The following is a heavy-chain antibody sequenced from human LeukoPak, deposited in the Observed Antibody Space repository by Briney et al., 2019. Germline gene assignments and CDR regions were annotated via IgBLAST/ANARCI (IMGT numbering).Heavy chain of an antibody. Sequence: GGSLRLSCAASGFTFSSYWMSWVRQAPGKGLEWVANIKQDGSEKYYVDSVKGRFTISRDSAKNSLYLQMNSLRAEDTAVYYCARDGRSGYDYFDYWGQGTLVTVSS. CDR1: GFTFSSYW. D-gene: IGHD5-12*01. J-gene: IGHJ4*02. V-gene: IGHV3-7*01. CDR3: ARDGRSGYDYFDY. CDR2: IKQDGSEK.